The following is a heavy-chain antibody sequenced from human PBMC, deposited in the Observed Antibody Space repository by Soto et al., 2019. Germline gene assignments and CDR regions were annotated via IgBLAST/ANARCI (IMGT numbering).Heavy chain of an antibody. V-gene: IGHV4-34*01. CDR2: INHSGST. CDR3: ARSGSYRYFDY. Sequence: PSETLSLTCAVYGGSFSGYYWSWIRQPPGKGLEGIGEINHSGSTTYNQSLKSRVTVSVDTSKNQFSLKLSSVTAADTAVYYCARSGSYRYFDYWGQGTLVTVSS. D-gene: IGHD3-16*02. J-gene: IGHJ4*02. CDR1: GGSFSGYY.